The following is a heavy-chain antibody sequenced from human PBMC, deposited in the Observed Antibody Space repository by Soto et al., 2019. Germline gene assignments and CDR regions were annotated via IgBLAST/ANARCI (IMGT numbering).Heavy chain of an antibody. CDR3: ALAKGLIATSHFDS. V-gene: IGHV3-9*01. CDR1: GFTFENYA. CDR2: LSWNSGSI. J-gene: IGHJ4*02. Sequence: EVQLVESGGGLVQPGRSLRLSCAASGFTFENYAMHWVRQAPGKGLEWVSGLSWNSGSIGYADSVKGRFTISRDNAKKSLYLQMNDLTPDDTALYYCALAKGLIATSHFDSWGQGTLVTVSS. D-gene: IGHD3-16*02.